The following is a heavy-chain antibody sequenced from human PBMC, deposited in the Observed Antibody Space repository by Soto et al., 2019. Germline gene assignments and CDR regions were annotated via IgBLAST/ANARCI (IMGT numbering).Heavy chain of an antibody. Sequence: RRLSCKTSGFTFANYAMHWVRQAPGKGLEWVSSVGWDTGNIHYADSVRGRFTISRDDDNNSLYLQMNGLRSEDTALYYCARGFCANRVCYYFFDLWGPGALVTVSS. V-gene: IGHV3-9*01. CDR2: VGWDTGNI. D-gene: IGHD2-8*01. CDR1: GFTFANYA. CDR3: ARGFCANRVCYYFFDL. J-gene: IGHJ4*02.